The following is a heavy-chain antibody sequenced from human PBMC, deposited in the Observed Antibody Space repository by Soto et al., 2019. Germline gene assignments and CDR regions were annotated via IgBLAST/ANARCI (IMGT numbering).Heavy chain of an antibody. D-gene: IGHD3-9*01. J-gene: IGHJ4*02. V-gene: IGHV3-30*03. CDR2: ISYDGSNK. CDR3: ATGHFDWLLSPNFDY. Sequence: QVQLVESGGGVVQPGRSLRLSCAASGFTFSSYGIHWVRQAPGKGLEWVAVISYDGSNKYYADSVKGRFTISRDNSKNTLYLQMNSLRAEDTAVYYCATGHFDWLLSPNFDYWGQRTLVTVSS. CDR1: GFTFSSYG.